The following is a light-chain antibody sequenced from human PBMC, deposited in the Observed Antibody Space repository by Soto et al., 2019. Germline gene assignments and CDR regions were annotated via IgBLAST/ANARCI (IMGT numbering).Light chain of an antibody. V-gene: IGKV1-39*01. J-gene: IGKJ1*01. CDR3: QQTYSTPT. Sequence: QMTQSPSSLSASVGDSVTVTCRASQNINRYLNWYQQRPGTAPKLLIFATSNLQSGVPSRFSGSGSGTDYTLTISGLQPEDFATYFCQQTYSTPTFGPGTKVDIK. CDR1: QNINRY. CDR2: ATS.